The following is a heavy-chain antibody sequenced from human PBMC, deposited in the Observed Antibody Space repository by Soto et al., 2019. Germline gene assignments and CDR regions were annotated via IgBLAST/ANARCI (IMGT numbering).Heavy chain of an antibody. D-gene: IGHD2-21*01. V-gene: IGHV4-31*03. CDR1: GGSIDTVGFY. CDR3: ASGTFNDISFDS. Sequence: QVQLQESGPGLVKPSQTLTLTCSVSGGSIDTVGFYWSWARQLPGNGLQWIGYIYYTGAAYYNPELKSGVVMSLDTSATQFSLSLTSLSAADAAVYYCASGTFNDISFDSWGQGRLVTVSS. J-gene: IGHJ4*02. CDR2: IYYTGAA.